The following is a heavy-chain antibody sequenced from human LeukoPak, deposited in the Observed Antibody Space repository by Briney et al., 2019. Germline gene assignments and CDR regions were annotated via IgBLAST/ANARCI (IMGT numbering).Heavy chain of an antibody. CDR2: ISAYNGNT. J-gene: IGHJ4*02. CDR1: GYTFTSYG. D-gene: IGHD4-17*01. V-gene: IGHV1-18*01. Sequence: ASVKVSCKASGYTFTSYGISWVRQAPGQGLEWMGWISAYNGNTNYAQKLQGRVTMTTDTSTSTAYMELRSLRSDDTAVYYCARDPPTTVTTGVDYWGQGTLVTVSS. CDR3: ARDPPTTVTTGVDY.